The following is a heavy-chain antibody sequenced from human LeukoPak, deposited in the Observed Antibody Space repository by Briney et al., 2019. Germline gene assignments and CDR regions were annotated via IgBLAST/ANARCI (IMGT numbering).Heavy chain of an antibody. CDR1: GYTFTSYG. Sequence: ASVKVFCKASGYTFTSYGISWVRQAPGQGLEWMGWISAYNGNTNYAQKLQGRVTMTTDTSTSTAYMELRSLRSDDTAVYYCARLGYCSGGSCYSADYWGQGTLVTVSS. CDR3: ARLGYCSGGSCYSADY. D-gene: IGHD2-15*01. V-gene: IGHV1-18*04. J-gene: IGHJ4*02. CDR2: ISAYNGNT.